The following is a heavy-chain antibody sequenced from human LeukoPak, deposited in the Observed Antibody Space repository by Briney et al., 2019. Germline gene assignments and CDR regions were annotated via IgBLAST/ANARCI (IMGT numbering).Heavy chain of an antibody. V-gene: IGHV3-66*02. Sequence: GGSLRLSCAASGFTVSSNYMSWVRQAPGKGLEWVSVIYGGGSTYYADSVKGRFTIPRDNSKNTLYLQMNSLRAEDTAVYYCARALLWFGEPRDDAFDIWGQGTMVTVSS. J-gene: IGHJ3*02. CDR2: IYGGGST. CDR1: GFTVSSNY. CDR3: ARALLWFGEPRDDAFDI. D-gene: IGHD3-10*01.